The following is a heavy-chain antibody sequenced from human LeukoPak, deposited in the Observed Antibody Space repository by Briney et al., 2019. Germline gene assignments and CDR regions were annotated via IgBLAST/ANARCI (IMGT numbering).Heavy chain of an antibody. CDR3: ARKYYYGSGRRLRRDY. V-gene: IGHV4-4*02. Sequence: SDTLSLTCAVSGGSISSSNWWSWVRQPPGKGLEWIGEIYHSGSTNYNPSLKSRVTISVDKSKNQFSLKLSSVTAADTAVYYCARKYYYGSGRRLRRDYWGQGTLVTVSS. CDR2: IYHSGST. D-gene: IGHD3-10*01. CDR1: GGSISSSNW. J-gene: IGHJ4*02.